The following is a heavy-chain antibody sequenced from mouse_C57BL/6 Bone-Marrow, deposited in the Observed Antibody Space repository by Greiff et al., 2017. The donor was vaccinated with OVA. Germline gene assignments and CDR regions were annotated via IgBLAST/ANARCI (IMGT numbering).Heavy chain of an antibody. CDR2: ISSGGSYT. J-gene: IGHJ3*01. Sequence: EVQLQQSGGDLVKPGGSLKLSCAASGFTFSSYGMSWVRQTPDKRLEWVATISSGGSYTYYPDSVKGRFTISRDNAKNTLYLQMSSLKSEDTAMYYCARSYYGSAYWGQGTLVTVSA. CDR1: GFTFSSYG. V-gene: IGHV5-6*01. CDR3: ARSYYGSAY. D-gene: IGHD1-1*01.